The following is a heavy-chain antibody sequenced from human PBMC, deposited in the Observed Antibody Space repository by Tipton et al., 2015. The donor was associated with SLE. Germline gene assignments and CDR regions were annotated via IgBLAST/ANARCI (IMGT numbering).Heavy chain of an antibody. CDR2: IRYDGSNK. J-gene: IGHJ3*02. Sequence: GSLRLSCAASGFTFSSYGMHWVRQAPGKGLEWVAFIRYDGSNKYYADSVKGRFTISRDNSKNTLYLQMNSLRAEDTAVYYCAKTRVSGIFNDAFDIWGQGSMVAVSS. CDR3: AKTRVSGIFNDAFDI. V-gene: IGHV3-30*02. CDR1: GFTFSSYG.